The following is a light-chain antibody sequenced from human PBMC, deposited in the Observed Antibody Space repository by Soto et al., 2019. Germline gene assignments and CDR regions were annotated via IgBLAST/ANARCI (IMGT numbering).Light chain of an antibody. V-gene: IGKV3-15*01. CDR3: QQYNNWPPLT. CDR1: KSVNNN. Sequence: EIVMTQSPATLSVSPGERAILSCRASKSVNNNLAWYQQKPGQAPRLLIYGASTRATGIPARFSGSGSGTEFTLSIRSLQSEDFAIYYCQQYNNWPPLTFGGGTKVEIK. J-gene: IGKJ4*01. CDR2: GAS.